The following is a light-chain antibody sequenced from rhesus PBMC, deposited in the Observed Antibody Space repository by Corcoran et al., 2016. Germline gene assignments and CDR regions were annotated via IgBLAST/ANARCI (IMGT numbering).Light chain of an antibody. CDR1: QGISNW. CDR3: QQHDNSPLT. CDR2: RAS. J-gene: IGKJ4*01. V-gene: IGKV1-69*01. Sequence: DIQMTQSPSSLSASVGDRVTITCRASQGISNWLAWYQQKPGKAPKLLIYRASNLETGVPSRFRGSGSGTEFTLTISSLQPEDIATYYCQQHDNSPLTFGGGTKVELK.